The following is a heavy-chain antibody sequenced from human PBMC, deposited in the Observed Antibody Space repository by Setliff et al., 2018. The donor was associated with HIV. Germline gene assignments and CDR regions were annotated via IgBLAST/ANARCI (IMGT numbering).Heavy chain of an antibody. CDR3: ARGIYDFWTGYADY. CDR1: GYPFTSYA. Sequence: ASVKVSCKASGYPFTSYAIHWMRQAPGQRLEWMGWINAGNGNTQFSQEFRGRVTSTRDTSASTAYMELSSLRSEDMAVYYCARGIYDFWTGYADYWGPGTLVTVSS. V-gene: IGHV1-3*03. D-gene: IGHD3-3*01. CDR2: INAGNGNT. J-gene: IGHJ4*02.